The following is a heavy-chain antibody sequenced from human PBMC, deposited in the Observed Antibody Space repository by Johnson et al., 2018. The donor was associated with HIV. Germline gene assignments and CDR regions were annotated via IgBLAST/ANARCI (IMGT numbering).Heavy chain of an antibody. J-gene: IGHJ3*02. CDR1: GFTFDDYG. V-gene: IGHV3-20*04. CDR3: AKDSGELKAFDI. CDR2: IKWNGGST. D-gene: IGHD1-26*01. Sequence: VQLVESGGGVVRPGGSLRLSCAASGFTFDDYGMSWVRQAPGKGLEWVSGIKWNGGSTGYADSVKGRFTISRDNAKKSLYLQMNSLRAEDTAVYYCAKDSGELKAFDIWGQGTMVTVSS.